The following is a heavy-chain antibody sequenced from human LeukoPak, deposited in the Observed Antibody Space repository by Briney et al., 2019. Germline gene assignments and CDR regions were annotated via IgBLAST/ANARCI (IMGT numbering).Heavy chain of an antibody. V-gene: IGHV4-59*01. CDR2: VYYSGTT. CDR1: GGSISYYY. J-gene: IGHJ6*04. D-gene: IGHD4/OR15-4a*01. CDR3: AREDPQTRVPEGMDV. Sequence: SETLSLTCTVSGGSISYYYWSWIRQSPGKGLEWIGYVYYSGTTNYNPSLKSRVTISVDTSKNQFSLQLRSVTAADTGVYYCAREDPQTRVPEGMDVWGKGTTVTVSS.